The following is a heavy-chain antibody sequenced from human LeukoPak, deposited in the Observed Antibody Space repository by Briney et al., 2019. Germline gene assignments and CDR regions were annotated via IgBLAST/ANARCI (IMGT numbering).Heavy chain of an antibody. D-gene: IGHD1-14*01. CDR2: IYHSGST. J-gene: IGHJ4*02. CDR3: ARVTPYLFDY. CDR1: GVSISSGGYY. Sequence: PSQTLSLTCTVSGVSISSGGYYWSWIRQPPGKGLEWIGYIYHSGSTYYNPSLKSRVTISVDRSKNQFSLKLSSVTAADTAVYYCARVTPYLFDYWGQGTLVTVSS. V-gene: IGHV4-30-2*01.